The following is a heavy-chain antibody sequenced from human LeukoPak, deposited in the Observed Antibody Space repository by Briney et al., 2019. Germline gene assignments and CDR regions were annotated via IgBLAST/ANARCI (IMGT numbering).Heavy chain of an antibody. CDR3: ARDTSGYDYDAIDY. Sequence: ASVKVSCKASGYTFTSYGISWVRQAPGRGLEWMGWISAYNGNTNYAQKLQGRVTMTTDTSTSTVYMELRSLRSDDTAVYYCARDTSGYDYDAIDYWGQGTLVTVSS. CDR2: ISAYNGNT. J-gene: IGHJ4*02. V-gene: IGHV1-18*01. D-gene: IGHD5-12*01. CDR1: GYTFTSYG.